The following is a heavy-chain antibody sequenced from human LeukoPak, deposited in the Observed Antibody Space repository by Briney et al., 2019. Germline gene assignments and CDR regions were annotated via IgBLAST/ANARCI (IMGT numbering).Heavy chain of an antibody. CDR3: ARSRTLYSSSWYGDYYFDY. D-gene: IGHD6-13*01. CDR1: GFTFSDYY. J-gene: IGHJ4*02. V-gene: IGHV3-11*04. CDR2: ISSSGSTI. Sequence: GGSLRLSCAASGFTFSDYYMGWIRQAPGKGLEWVSYISSSGSTIYYADSVKGRFTISRDNAKNSLYLQMNSLRAEDTAVYYCARSRTLYSSSWYGDYYFDYWGQGTLVTVSS.